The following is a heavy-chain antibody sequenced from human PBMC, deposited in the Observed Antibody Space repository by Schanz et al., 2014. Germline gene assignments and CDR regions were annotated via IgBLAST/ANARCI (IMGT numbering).Heavy chain of an antibody. V-gene: IGHV1-3*04. D-gene: IGHD3-3*01. J-gene: IGHJ6*03. CDR3: ASGEARVTSSGVVIGPMNV. Sequence: QVQLVQSGAEVKKPGASVKVSCKASGYTFAGHAVHWVRQAPGQGPEWVGWIHTGSGNTKYSQKFEGRVTITRDTSASIVYMELSSLRSEDTAVFFCASGEARVTSSGVVIGPMNVWGKGTTVIVSS. CDR1: GYTFAGHA. CDR2: IHTGSGNT.